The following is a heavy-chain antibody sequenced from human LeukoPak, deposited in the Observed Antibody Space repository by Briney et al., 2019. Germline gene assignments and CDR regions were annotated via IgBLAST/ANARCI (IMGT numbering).Heavy chain of an antibody. J-gene: IGHJ4*02. Sequence: SQTLSLTCAFSGDXVSTNTAGWNWIRQSPSRGLEWLGRTYYRSKWYTDYAVSVKSRITINPDTSKNQFSLQLNSVTPEDTAVYFCARDGWPAFDYWGQGTLVTVSS. CDR3: ARDGWPAFDY. CDR1: GDXVSTNTAG. V-gene: IGHV6-1*01. D-gene: IGHD2-15*01. CDR2: TYYRSKWYT.